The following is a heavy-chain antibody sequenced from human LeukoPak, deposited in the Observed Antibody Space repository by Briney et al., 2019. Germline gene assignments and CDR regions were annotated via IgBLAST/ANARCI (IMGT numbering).Heavy chain of an antibody. J-gene: IGHJ4*02. V-gene: IGHV4-34*01. Sequence: PSETLSLTCAVYGGSFSGYYWSWIRQPPGKGLEWIGEINHSGSTNYNPSLKSRVTISVDTSKNQFSLKLSSVTAADTAVYYCARGKNWNYYVLDYWGQGTLVTVSS. CDR1: GGSFSGYY. CDR3: ARGKNWNYYVLDY. CDR2: INHSGST. D-gene: IGHD1-7*01.